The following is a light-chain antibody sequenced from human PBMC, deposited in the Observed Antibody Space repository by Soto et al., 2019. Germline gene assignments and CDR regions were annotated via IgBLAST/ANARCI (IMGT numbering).Light chain of an antibody. V-gene: IGKV3-20*01. CDR1: QSVGSGF. CDR3: QQYGSSPRT. CDR2: GAS. J-gene: IGKJ1*01. Sequence: ESVLTQSPGTLSLSPGERATLSCRASQSVGSGFLAWYQQKPGQAPSLLIYGASSRATGIPDRFSGSGSGTDFTLTISRLEPEDFAVYYCQQYGSSPRTFGQGTKVEIK.